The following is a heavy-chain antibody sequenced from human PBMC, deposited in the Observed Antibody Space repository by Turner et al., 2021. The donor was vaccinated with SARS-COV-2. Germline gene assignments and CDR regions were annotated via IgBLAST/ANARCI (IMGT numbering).Heavy chain of an antibody. J-gene: IGHJ5*02. D-gene: IGHD3-10*01. CDR2: IYYSGIT. CDR1: GCSLRSTPYQ. Sequence: QVRLQSSAPGLVESSQTLSLTCPVSGCSLRSTPYQWAWIRQSPGRGLGWIASIYYSGITYYNPSRKSRVAISVDTSKNQSSLILRSMTDADTAIYYCARHVTSGRCMSGWFDPWGQGTLVTVSS. V-gene: IGHV4-39*01. CDR3: ARHVTSGRCMSGWFDP.